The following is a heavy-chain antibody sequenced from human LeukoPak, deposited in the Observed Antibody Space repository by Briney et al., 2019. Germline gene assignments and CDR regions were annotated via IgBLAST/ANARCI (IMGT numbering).Heavy chain of an antibody. CDR1: GASIRISNYY. CDR2: VYYTGTT. V-gene: IGHV4-39*01. J-gene: IGHJ3*02. Sequence: PSETLSLTCTVSGASIRISNYYWGWIRQPPGKGLEWIASVYYTGTTYYNPSLKSRVTIFVETSKNQVSLRLSSVTAADTAVYYCARPYSSGWYGAFDIWGQGTMVTVSS. D-gene: IGHD6-19*01. CDR3: ARPYSSGWYGAFDI.